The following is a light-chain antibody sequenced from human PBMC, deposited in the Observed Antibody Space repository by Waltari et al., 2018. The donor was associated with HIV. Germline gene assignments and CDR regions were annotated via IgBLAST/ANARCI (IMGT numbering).Light chain of an antibody. CDR2: GAS. CDR3: QQYGSSPT. V-gene: IGKV3-20*01. J-gene: IGKJ3*01. CDR1: QRVSSSY. Sequence: EIVLTQSPGTLSLSPGERATLSCRASQRVSSSYLAWYQQKPGQAPRLLSYGASSRATGIPDRFSGSGSGTNFTLTISRLEPEDFAVYYCQQYGSSPTFGPGTKVDIK.